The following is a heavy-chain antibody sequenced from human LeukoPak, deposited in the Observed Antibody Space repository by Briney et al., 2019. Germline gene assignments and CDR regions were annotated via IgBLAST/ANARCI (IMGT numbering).Heavy chain of an antibody. Sequence: SETLSLTCAVYGGSFSGYYWSWIRQPPGKGLEWIGEINHSGSTNYNPSLKSRVTISVDTSKNQFSLKLSSVTAAGTAVYYCARDVPFWDWGQGTLVTVSS. D-gene: IGHD6-6*01. J-gene: IGHJ4*02. CDR1: GGSFSGYY. CDR3: ARDVPFWD. CDR2: INHSGST. V-gene: IGHV4-34*01.